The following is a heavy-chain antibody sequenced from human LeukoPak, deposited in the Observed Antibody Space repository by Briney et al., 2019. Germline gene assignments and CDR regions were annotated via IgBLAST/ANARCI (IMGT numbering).Heavy chain of an antibody. CDR1: GFTFSSYS. J-gene: IGHJ4*02. Sequence: GGSLRLSCAASGFTFSSYSMNWVRQAPGKGLEWVSSISSSSSYIYYADSAKGRFTISRDNAKNSLYLQMNSLRAEDTAVYYCASEMATTDYFDYWGQGTLVTASS. CDR3: ASEMATTDYFDY. CDR2: ISSSSSYI. V-gene: IGHV3-21*01. D-gene: IGHD5-24*01.